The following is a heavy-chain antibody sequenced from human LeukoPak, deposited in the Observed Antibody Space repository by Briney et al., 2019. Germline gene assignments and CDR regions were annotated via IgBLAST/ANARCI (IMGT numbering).Heavy chain of an antibody. J-gene: IGHJ4*02. CDR3: ATNGGSLVYYFDY. D-gene: IGHD3-16*01. CDR1: GFPFRNYL. Sequence: GGSLRLSCAASGFPFRNYLMHWVRQAPGKGLEGVAFISFDGSNKLYTDSVKGRFTISRDNSKNTLCLQMNGLRAEDMAVYYCATNGGSLVYYFDYWGQGTLVTVSS. CDR2: ISFDGSNK. V-gene: IGHV3-30-3*01.